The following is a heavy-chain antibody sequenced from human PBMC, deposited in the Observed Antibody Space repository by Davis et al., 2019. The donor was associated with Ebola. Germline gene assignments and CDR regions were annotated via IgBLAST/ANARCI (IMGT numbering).Heavy chain of an antibody. CDR2: IWYDGSNK. V-gene: IGHV3-33*08. Sequence: GESLKISCAASGFTFSSYAMHWVRQAPGKGLEWVAVIWYDGSNKYYADSVKGRFTISRDNSKNTLYLQMNSLRAEDTAVYYCARDRGRYSSGWYPGYWGQGTLVTVSS. CDR3: ARDRGRYSSGWYPGY. D-gene: IGHD6-19*01. CDR1: GFTFSSYA. J-gene: IGHJ4*02.